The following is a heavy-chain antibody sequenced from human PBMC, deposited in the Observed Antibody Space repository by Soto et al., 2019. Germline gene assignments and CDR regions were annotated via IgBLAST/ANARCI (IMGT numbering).Heavy chain of an antibody. CDR1: GFTFSSYG. Sequence: GGSLRLSCAASGFTFSSYGMHWVRQAPGKGLEWVAVIWYDGSNKYYADSVKGRFTISRDNSKKTLYLQLNSLRAEDTAVYYCAREGGEVYSSGWYGEANWFDPWGQGTLVTVSS. J-gene: IGHJ5*02. CDR3: AREGGEVYSSGWYGEANWFDP. D-gene: IGHD6-19*01. V-gene: IGHV3-33*01. CDR2: IWYDGSNK.